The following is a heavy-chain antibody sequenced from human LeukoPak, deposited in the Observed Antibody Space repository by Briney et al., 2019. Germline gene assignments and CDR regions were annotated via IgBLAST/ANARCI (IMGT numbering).Heavy chain of an antibody. Sequence: SETLSLTCTVSGGSISSYYWSWLRQPPGKGLEWIGYIYYSGSTNYNPSLKSRVTISVDTSKNQFSLKLSSVTAADTAVYYCARVHYYGSGSYYTDYMDVWGKGTTVTVSS. J-gene: IGHJ6*03. D-gene: IGHD3-10*01. CDR1: GGSISSYY. CDR2: IYYSGST. V-gene: IGHV4-59*01. CDR3: ARVHYYGSGSYYTDYMDV.